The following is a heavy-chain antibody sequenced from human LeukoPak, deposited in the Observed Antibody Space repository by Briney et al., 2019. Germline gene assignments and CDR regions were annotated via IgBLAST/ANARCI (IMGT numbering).Heavy chain of an antibody. CDR1: GYICSNYW. V-gene: IGHV5-10-1*01. J-gene: IGHJ4*02. CDR2: IDPIDSYT. D-gene: IGHD4-17*01. Sequence: GESLRISCKGSGYICSNYWISWVRQMPGKGLEWMGTIDPIDSYTNYSPSFQGHVTMSVDKSTSTAYLQWSSLKASDTAMYYCARQTTVTTQSDYWGQGTLVTVSS. CDR3: ARQTTVTTQSDY.